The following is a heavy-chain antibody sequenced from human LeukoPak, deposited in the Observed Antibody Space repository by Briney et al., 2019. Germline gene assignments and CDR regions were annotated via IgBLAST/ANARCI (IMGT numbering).Heavy chain of an antibody. CDR2: IRYDGSNK. CDR1: GFTFSSYG. CDR3: AKGERITIFGVVPNYFDY. J-gene: IGHJ4*02. Sequence: GGSLRLSCAASGFTFSSYGMHWVRQAPGKGLEWVAFIRYDGSNKYYADSVKGRFTISRDNSKNTLYLQMNSLRAEDTAVYYCAKGERITIFGVVPNYFDYWGQGTLVTVSS. V-gene: IGHV3-30*02. D-gene: IGHD3-3*01.